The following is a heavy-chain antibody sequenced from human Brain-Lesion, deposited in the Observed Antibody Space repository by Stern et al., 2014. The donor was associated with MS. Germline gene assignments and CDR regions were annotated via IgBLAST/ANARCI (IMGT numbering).Heavy chain of an antibody. V-gene: IGHV4-31*03. CDR1: GAPVSSGGYY. Sequence: QMQLVQSGPGLVKPSQTLSLSCTVSGAPVSSGGYYWTWLRQLPGKGLYNPSLKSRVAISVDTSENQFSLKLTSVTAADTAVYYCAAIGPRMEGACFDIWGQGTMVTVSS. D-gene: IGHD2-21*01. J-gene: IGHJ3*02. CDR3: AAIGPRMEGACFDI.